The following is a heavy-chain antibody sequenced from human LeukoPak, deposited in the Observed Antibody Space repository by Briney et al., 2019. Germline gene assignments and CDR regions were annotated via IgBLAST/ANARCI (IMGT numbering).Heavy chain of an antibody. CDR1: GFTFSSYE. J-gene: IGHJ4*02. CDR2: ISSSGSTI. Sequence: GGSLRLSCAAPGFTFSSYEMNWVRQAPGKGLEWVSYISSSGSTIYYADSVKGRFTISRDNAKNSLYLQMNSLRAEDTAVYYCASGYSYGKVDYWGQGTLATVSS. CDR3: ASGYSYGKVDY. D-gene: IGHD5-18*01. V-gene: IGHV3-48*03.